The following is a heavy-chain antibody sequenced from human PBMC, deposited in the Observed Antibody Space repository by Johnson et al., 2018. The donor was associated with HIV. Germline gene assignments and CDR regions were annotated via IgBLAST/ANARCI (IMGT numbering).Heavy chain of an antibody. D-gene: IGHD6-13*01. CDR2: ISYDGSNK. Sequence: QVQLVESGGGVVQPGRSLRLSCAASGFTFSDYYMSWIRQAPGKGLEWVAVISYDGSNKYYADSVKGRFTISRDNSKNTLYLQMNSLRAEDTAVYYCARDGAGYSSSWYVPAGAFDIWGQGTMVTVSS. CDR1: GFTFSDYY. V-gene: IGHV3-30*03. J-gene: IGHJ3*02. CDR3: ARDGAGYSSSWYVPAGAFDI.